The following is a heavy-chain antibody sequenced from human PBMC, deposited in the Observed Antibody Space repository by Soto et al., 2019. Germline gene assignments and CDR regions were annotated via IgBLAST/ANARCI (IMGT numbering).Heavy chain of an antibody. Sequence: EVQLLESGGGLVQPGGSLRLSCAASGFTFSNFAMSWVRQAPGKGLEWVSAISASDGSTYYAYSVKSRFTISRDNSKNPLYLQMNSLRAEDTAVYYCAKVLEMSTITGPFDYWGQGTLVTVSS. CDR3: AKVLEMSTITGPFDY. V-gene: IGHV3-23*01. CDR1: GFTFSNFA. CDR2: ISASDGST. J-gene: IGHJ4*02. D-gene: IGHD5-12*01.